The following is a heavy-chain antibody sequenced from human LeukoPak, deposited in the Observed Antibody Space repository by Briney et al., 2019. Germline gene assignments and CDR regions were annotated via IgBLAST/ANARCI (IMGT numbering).Heavy chain of an antibody. J-gene: IGHJ4*02. V-gene: IGHV3-11*01. CDR3: AKEDLPVFDY. Sequence: GGSLRLSCGASGFTFSDYYMTWIRQAPGKGLEWVSYISSSGSTKYYADSVKGRFTISRDNAKNSLYLQMNSLRADDTAVYYCAKEDLPVFDYWGQGTLVTVSS. CDR1: GFTFSDYY. D-gene: IGHD2-2*01. CDR2: ISSSGSTK.